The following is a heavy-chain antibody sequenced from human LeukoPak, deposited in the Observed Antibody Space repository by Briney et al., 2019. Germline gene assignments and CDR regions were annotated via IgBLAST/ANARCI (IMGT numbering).Heavy chain of an antibody. J-gene: IGHJ5*02. D-gene: IGHD2-2*02. Sequence: PSETLSLTRAVSGYSISSGYYWGRIRQPPGKGLEWIGSIYHSGSTSYNPSLKSRVTISVDTSKNQSSLKLRSVTAADTAVYYCARQTAEDCSSTSCYIRNWFDPWGQGTLVTVSS. CDR1: GYSISSGYY. V-gene: IGHV4-38-2*01. CDR2: IYHSGST. CDR3: ARQTAEDCSSTSCYIRNWFDP.